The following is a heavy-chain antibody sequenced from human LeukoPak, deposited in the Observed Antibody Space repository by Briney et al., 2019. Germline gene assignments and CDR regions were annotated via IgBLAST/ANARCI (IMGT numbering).Heavy chain of an antibody. V-gene: IGHV3-23*01. J-gene: IGHJ4*02. CDR3: AKKEAMIRGVPYYYDF. Sequence: GGSLRLSCSASGFTFSSYVMTWVRQAPGQGLEWVSAISGSGDDTYYADSVKGRFTISRDNSKNTLYLQMNSLRAEDTAVYYCAKKEAMIRGVPYYYDFWGQGTLVTVSS. CDR1: GFTFSSYV. D-gene: IGHD3-10*01. CDR2: ISGSGDDT.